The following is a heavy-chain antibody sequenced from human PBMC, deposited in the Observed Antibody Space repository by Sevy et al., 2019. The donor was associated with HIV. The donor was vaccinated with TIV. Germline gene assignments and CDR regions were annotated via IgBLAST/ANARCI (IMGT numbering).Heavy chain of an antibody. J-gene: IGHJ3*02. CDR2: IIPIFGTA. CDR3: ASDVSDNAFDI. CDR1: GGTFSSYA. D-gene: IGHD3-16*02. V-gene: IGHV1-69*13. Sequence: SVKVSCKASGGTFSSYAISWVRQAPGQGLEWMGGIIPIFGTANYAQKFQGRVTITADESTSTAYMELSSLRSEDMAVYYCASDVSDNAFDIWGQGTMVTVSS.